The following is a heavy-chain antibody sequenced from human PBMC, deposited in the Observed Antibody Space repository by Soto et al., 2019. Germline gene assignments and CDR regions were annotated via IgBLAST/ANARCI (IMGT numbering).Heavy chain of an antibody. CDR3: ARDLGYSSSWYVY. Sequence: SLRLSCAASGFTFSSYGMHWVRQAPGKGLEWVAVISYDGSNKYYADSVKGRFTISRDNSKNTLYLQMNSLRAEDTAVYYCARDLGYSSSWYVYWGQGTLVTVSS. CDR1: GFTFSSYG. V-gene: IGHV3-30*03. J-gene: IGHJ4*02. D-gene: IGHD6-13*01. CDR2: ISYDGSNK.